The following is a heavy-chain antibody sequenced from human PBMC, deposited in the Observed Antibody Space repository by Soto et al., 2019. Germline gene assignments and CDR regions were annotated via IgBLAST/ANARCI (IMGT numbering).Heavy chain of an antibody. J-gene: IGHJ4*02. CDR1: GFSLANFP. CDR2: ISPRGDNI. Sequence: GGSLRLSCVGSGFSLANFPMNWVRQTPGKGLEWISYISPRGDNIYYTESVKGRFTISRDNARNSLYLQMNSLRDEDAALYYCAKGRHPNIGWPYYFDSLGQGVPVTVSS. D-gene: IGHD6-19*01. CDR3: AKGRHPNIGWPYYFDS. V-gene: IGHV3-48*02.